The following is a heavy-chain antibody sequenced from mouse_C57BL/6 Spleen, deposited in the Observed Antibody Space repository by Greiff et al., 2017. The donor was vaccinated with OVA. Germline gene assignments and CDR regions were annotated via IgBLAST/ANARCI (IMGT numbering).Heavy chain of an antibody. D-gene: IGHD2-1*01. V-gene: IGHV5-9*01. Sequence: EVQLVESGGGLVKPGGSLKLSCAASGFTFSSYTMSWVRQTPEKRLEWVATISGGGGNTYYPDSVKGRFTISRDNAKNTLYLQMSSLRSEDTALYYCARRGIYYGNYDYFDYWGQGTTLTVSS. CDR2: ISGGGGNT. CDR3: ARRGIYYGNYDYFDY. J-gene: IGHJ2*01. CDR1: GFTFSSYT.